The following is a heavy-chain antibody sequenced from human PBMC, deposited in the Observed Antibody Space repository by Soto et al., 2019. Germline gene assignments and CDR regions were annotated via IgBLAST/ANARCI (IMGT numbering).Heavy chain of an antibody. CDR1: GDSVSSNSAA. CDR2: TYYRSKWYN. J-gene: IGHJ6*02. Sequence: LSLTCVISGDSVSSNSAAWNWIRQSPSRGLEWLGRTYYRSKWYNDYAVSVKSRITINPDTSKNQFSLQLNSVTPEDTAVYYCARAPSITIFGVVIDDYYYYGMDVWGQGTTVTVSS. D-gene: IGHD3-3*01. CDR3: ARAPSITIFGVVIDDYYYYGMDV. V-gene: IGHV6-1*01.